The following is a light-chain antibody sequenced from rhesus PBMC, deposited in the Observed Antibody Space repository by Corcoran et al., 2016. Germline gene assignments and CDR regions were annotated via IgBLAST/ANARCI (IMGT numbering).Light chain of an antibody. V-gene: IGLV2S9*01. CDR2: DVS. CDR1: NSDIGVYND. CDR3: CSYRTGSTYI. Sequence: QSALTQPPSVSRSLGQSVTISCTGTNSDIGVYNDVSWYQQYPATAPRLLIFDVSKRPSGVSNRFSGSKSDNTASLTISGLQPEDEADYYCCSYRTGSTYIVGPGTRLTVL. J-gene: IGLJ1*01.